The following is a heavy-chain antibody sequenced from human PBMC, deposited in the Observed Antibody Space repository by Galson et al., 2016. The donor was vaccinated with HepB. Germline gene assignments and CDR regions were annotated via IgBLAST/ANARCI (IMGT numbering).Heavy chain of an antibody. D-gene: IGHD3/OR15-3a*01. CDR2: IGGNGVVS. Sequence: SLRLSCAASGFTFTSYAMGWVRQAPGKGLEWVSSIGGNGVVSDYAASVKGRFTISRDNSKNTLYLQMDSLRAEDTAFYYCVKCRILISYLFDSLGQGTLVAFAS. CDR3: VKCRILISYLFDS. CDR1: GFTFTSYA. J-gene: IGHJ4*02. V-gene: IGHV3-23*01.